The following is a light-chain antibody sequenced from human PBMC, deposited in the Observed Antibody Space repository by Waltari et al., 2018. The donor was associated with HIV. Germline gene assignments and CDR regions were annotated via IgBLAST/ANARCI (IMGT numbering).Light chain of an antibody. CDR3: SSYAGSNKLV. Sequence: QSALTQPPSASGSPGQSVTISCTGTSSDVGGYNYVSWYQQHPGNAPTPIIYEVTERPSGVPERFSGYKSGNTASLTVSGLQAEDEADYYCSSYAGSNKLVFGGGTKLTVV. CDR2: EVT. J-gene: IGLJ2*01. CDR1: SSDVGGYNY. V-gene: IGLV2-8*01.